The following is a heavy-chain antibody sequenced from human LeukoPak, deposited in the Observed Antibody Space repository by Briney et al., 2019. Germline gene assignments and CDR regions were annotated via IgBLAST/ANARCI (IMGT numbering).Heavy chain of an antibody. Sequence: GGSLRLSCAASGFTFSNAWMSWVRQAPGKGLEWVGRIKRKTDGGTTDYAAPVKGRFTISRDNAKNSLYLQMNSLRVEDTAVYYCARDSSPYYDSSDAYFDHWGQGTLVTVSS. D-gene: IGHD3-22*01. CDR2: IKRKTDGGTT. V-gene: IGHV3-15*01. CDR3: ARDSSPYYDSSDAYFDH. CDR1: GFTFSNAW. J-gene: IGHJ4*02.